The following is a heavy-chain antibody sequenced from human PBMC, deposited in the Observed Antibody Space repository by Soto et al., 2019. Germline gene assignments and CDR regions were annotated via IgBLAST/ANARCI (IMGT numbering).Heavy chain of an antibody. CDR1: GFSFSSYS. J-gene: IGHJ6*03. Sequence: GGSLRLSCAPSGFSFSSYSMIWVRQAPGKGLEWVSAISGSVGSTYYGDSGKGRFTISRDNSKNTLYLQMNSLRAEDTAVYYCANNRGRGYWYYYYMEVWGKGTTVTVSS. V-gene: IGHV3-23*01. D-gene: IGHD2-21*01. CDR3: ANNRGRGYWYYYYMEV. CDR2: ISGSVGST.